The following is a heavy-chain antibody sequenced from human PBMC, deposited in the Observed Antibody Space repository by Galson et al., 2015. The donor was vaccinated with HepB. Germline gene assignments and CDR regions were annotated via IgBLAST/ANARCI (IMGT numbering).Heavy chain of an antibody. D-gene: IGHD4-17*01. CDR1: GFTFTDTW. V-gene: IGHV3-15*01. CDR2: IKSKTHGGTT. J-gene: IGHJ1*01. CDR3: TTTTSQDYGDYQYFQH. Sequence: SLRLSCAASGFTFTDTWMTWVRQAPGKGLEWVGRIKSKTHGGTTEYSAPLKGRFTISRDESKNTLYLQMNSLKIEDTAVYYCTTTTSQDYGDYQYFQHWGQGTLVTVSS.